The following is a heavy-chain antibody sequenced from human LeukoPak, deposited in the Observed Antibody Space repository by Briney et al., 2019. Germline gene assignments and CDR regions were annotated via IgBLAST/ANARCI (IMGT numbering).Heavy chain of an antibody. CDR1: GGPISSGGYY. Sequence: SETLSLTCTVSGGPISSGGYYWSWIRQHPGKGLEWIGYIYYSGSTYYNPSLKSRVTISVDTSKNQFSLKLSSVTAADTAVYYCARESYGGNSHWYFDLWGRGTLVTVSS. CDR2: IYYSGST. CDR3: ARESYGGNSHWYFDL. V-gene: IGHV4-31*03. D-gene: IGHD4-23*01. J-gene: IGHJ2*01.